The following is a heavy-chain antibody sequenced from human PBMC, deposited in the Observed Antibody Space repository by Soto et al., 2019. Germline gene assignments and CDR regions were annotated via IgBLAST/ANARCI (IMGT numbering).Heavy chain of an antibody. CDR1: GFIFSDY. J-gene: IGHJ6*02. D-gene: IGHD5-18*01. V-gene: IGHV3-11*06. Sequence: QVQLVESGGGFVKPGGSLRLSCTGSGFIFSDYMTWIRQAPGKGLEWVSYISGSGAYTKYADSVRGRFTISRDNAKNSLWLQINSLRAEDTAVYYCARSSGWRHVVGYKYGLDVWGQGTTVIASS. CDR3: ARSSGWRHVVGYKYGLDV. CDR2: ISGSGAYT.